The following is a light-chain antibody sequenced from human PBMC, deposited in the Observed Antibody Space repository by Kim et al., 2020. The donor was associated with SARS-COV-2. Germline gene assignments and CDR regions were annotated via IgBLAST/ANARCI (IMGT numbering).Light chain of an antibody. CDR2: GAS. Sequence: DIQMTQSPSSLSASVGERVTIACQASHDIRTYLSWYQQKPGKAPKLLINGASYLGTGVPSKFSGGGSGTDFTFTISSLQPEDIATYYCQQYDSLAHTFGGGTKVDIK. V-gene: IGKV1-33*01. CDR3: QQYDSLAHT. CDR1: HDIRTY. J-gene: IGKJ4*01.